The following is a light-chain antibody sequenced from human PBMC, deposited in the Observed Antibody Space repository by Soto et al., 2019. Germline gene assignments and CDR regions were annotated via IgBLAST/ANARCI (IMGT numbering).Light chain of an antibody. CDR3: QQYNDWPLT. CDR1: QSVNSN. CDR2: GAS. V-gene: IGKV3-15*01. Sequence: EKVMTQSPAALSVSPGERATLSCRASQSVNSNLAWYQRKPGQAPRLLLYGASTRATGIPARFSGSASGTEVTLTISRLQSEDSAVYYCQQYNDWPLTFGGGTKVEIK. J-gene: IGKJ4*01.